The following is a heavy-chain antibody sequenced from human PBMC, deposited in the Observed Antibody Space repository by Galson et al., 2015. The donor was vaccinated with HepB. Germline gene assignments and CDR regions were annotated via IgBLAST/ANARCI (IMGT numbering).Heavy chain of an antibody. Sequence: LRLSCAASGFTFSNAWMSWVRQAPGKGLEWVGRIKSKTDGGKTDYAAPVKGRFTISRDDSKNTQYLQMNSLKTEDTAVYYCTTESLSYYDSSGYYYASDSFDIWGKGTMVTVSS. CDR1: GFTFSNAW. V-gene: IGHV3-15*01. CDR3: TTESLSYYDSSGYYYASDSFDI. CDR2: IKSKTDGGKT. J-gene: IGHJ3*02. D-gene: IGHD3-22*01.